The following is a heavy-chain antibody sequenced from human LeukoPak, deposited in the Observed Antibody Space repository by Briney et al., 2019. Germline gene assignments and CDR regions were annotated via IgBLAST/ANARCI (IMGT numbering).Heavy chain of an antibody. Sequence: PSETLSLTCTVSGGSISSSFYYWAWLRQPPGKGLEWVASIYHSGSTNYNPSLKSRVTISVGTSKNQFSLKLSSVTAADTAVYYCARGGNRLLRYFDPVHYYYMDVWGKGTTVTVSS. V-gene: IGHV4-39*07. CDR1: GGSISSSFYY. CDR3: ARGGNRLLRYFDPVHYYYMDV. D-gene: IGHD3-9*01. J-gene: IGHJ6*03. CDR2: IYHSGST.